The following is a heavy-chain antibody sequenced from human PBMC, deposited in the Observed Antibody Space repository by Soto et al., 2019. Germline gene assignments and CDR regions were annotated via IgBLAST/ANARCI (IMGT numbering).Heavy chain of an antibody. CDR2: ISAYNGNT. J-gene: IGHJ3*02. V-gene: IGHV1-18*01. CDR3: ARDGGVLRYFDWCAFDI. CDR1: GYTFTSYG. Sequence: ASVKVSCKASGYTFTSYGISWVRQAPGQGLEWMGWISAYNGNTNYAQKLQGRVTMTTDTSTSTAYIELRSLRSDDTAVYYCARDGGVLRYFDWCAFDIWGQGTMVTVSS. D-gene: IGHD3-9*01.